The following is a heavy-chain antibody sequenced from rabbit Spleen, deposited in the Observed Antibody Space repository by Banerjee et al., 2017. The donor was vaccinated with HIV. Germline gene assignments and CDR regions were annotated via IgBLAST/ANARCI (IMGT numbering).Heavy chain of an antibody. CDR2: IDSGSSGFT. CDR1: GFSFSSSSS. Sequence: QSLEESGGDLVKPGASLTLTCTASGFSFSSSSSMCWVRQAPGKGLEWIACIDSGSSGFTYYATWAIGRFTCSKPSSTTVTLQMTRLTAADTATYFCARDTSSSFSSYGMDLWGPGT. D-gene: IGHD1-1*01. V-gene: IGHV1S40*01. CDR3: ARDTSSSFSSYGMDL. J-gene: IGHJ6*01.